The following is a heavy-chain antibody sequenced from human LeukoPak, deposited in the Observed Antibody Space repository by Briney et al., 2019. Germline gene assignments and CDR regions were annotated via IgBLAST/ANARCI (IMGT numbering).Heavy chain of an antibody. Sequence: GGSLRLSCAASGFTFSSCVFNRVRQAAGKGLGLVSSNGPTSTDRYYAHSVRGRFTISRDNAKNSMYLQMDSLRDEDTAVYYCATETIGRHYDYWGQGTLLTVSP. D-gene: IGHD1-14*01. CDR3: ATETIGRHYDY. CDR1: GFTFSSCV. CDR2: NGPTSTDR. V-gene: IGHV3-21*01. J-gene: IGHJ4*02.